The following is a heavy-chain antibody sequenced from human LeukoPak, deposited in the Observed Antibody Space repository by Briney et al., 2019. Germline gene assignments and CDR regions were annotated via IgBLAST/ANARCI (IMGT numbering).Heavy chain of an antibody. Sequence: GASVKVSCKASGGTFSSYAISWVRQAPGQGLKWMGRIIPIFGIANYAQKFQGRVTITADKSTSTAYMELSSLRSEDTAVYYCARPYDSSGYAGDFHDFDIWGQGTMVTVSS. V-gene: IGHV1-69*04. CDR3: ARPYDSSGYAGDFHDFDI. J-gene: IGHJ3*02. D-gene: IGHD3-22*01. CDR2: IIPIFGIA. CDR1: GGTFSSYA.